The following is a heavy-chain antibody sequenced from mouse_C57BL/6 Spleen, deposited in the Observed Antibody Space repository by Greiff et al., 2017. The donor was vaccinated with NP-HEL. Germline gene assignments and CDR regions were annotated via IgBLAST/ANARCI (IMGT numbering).Heavy chain of an antibody. CDR2: IYPRSGNT. D-gene: IGHD2-12*01. Sequence: QVQLQQSGAELARPGASVKLSCKASGYTFTSYGISWVKQRTGQGLEWIGEIYPRSGNTYYNEKFKGKATLTADKSSSTAYMELRSLTSEDSAVFFCAGLTWSYAMDYWGQGTSVTVSS. CDR1: GYTFTSYG. CDR3: AGLTWSYAMDY. J-gene: IGHJ4*01. V-gene: IGHV1-81*01.